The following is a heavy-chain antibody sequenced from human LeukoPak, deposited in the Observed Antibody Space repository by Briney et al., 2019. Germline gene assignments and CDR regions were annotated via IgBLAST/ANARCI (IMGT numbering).Heavy chain of an antibody. D-gene: IGHD5-18*01. V-gene: IGHV3-30-3*01. Sequence: GGSLRLSCAASGFTFSSYAMHWVRQAPGKGLEWVAVISYDGSNKYYADSVKGRFTISRDNSKNTLYLQMNSLRAEDTAVYYCASDGTPARYSYGKTFDYWGQGTLVTVSS. CDR2: ISYDGSNK. CDR1: GFTFSSYA. CDR3: ASDGTPARYSYGKTFDY. J-gene: IGHJ4*02.